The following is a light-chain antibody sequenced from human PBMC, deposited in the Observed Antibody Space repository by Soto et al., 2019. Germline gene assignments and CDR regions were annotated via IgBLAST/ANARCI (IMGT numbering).Light chain of an antibody. Sequence: QSALTQPPSVSGSPGQSITISCTGVSSDIGGYNHVSWYQQHPGNVPRLIIYDVDNRPLGISNRFSGSQSGNTASVSISGLQAEDEADYYCCAYTARTTLSWVFGGGTKLTVL. J-gene: IGLJ3*02. V-gene: IGLV2-14*03. CDR1: SSDIGGYNH. CDR3: CAYTARTTLSWV. CDR2: DVD.